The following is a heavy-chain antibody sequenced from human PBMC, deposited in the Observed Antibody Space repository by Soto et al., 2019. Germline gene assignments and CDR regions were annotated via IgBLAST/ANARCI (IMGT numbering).Heavy chain of an antibody. CDR3: AKDLIASGSSGYSYYYYYGMDV. CDR1: GFTFSSYA. V-gene: IGHV3-23*01. Sequence: GGSLRLSCAASGFTFSSYAMSSVRQAPGKGLEWVSAISGSGGSTYYADSVKGRFTISRDNSKNTLYLQMNSLRAEDTAVYYCAKDLIASGSSGYSYYYYYGMDVWGQGTTVTVSS. CDR2: ISGSGGST. D-gene: IGHD6-13*01. J-gene: IGHJ6*02.